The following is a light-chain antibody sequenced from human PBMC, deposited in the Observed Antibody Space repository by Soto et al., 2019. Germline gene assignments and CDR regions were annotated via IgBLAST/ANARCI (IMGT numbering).Light chain of an antibody. CDR3: SSYTSSSTRRYV. J-gene: IGLJ1*01. CDR1: SSDVGSYNR. CDR2: EVS. Sequence: QSALTQPPSVSGSPGQSVTISCTGTSSDVGSYNRVSWYQQPPGTAPKLMIYEVSNRPSGVPDRFSGSKSGNTASLTISGLQAEDGADYYCSSYTSSSTRRYVFGTGTKLTVL. V-gene: IGLV2-18*02.